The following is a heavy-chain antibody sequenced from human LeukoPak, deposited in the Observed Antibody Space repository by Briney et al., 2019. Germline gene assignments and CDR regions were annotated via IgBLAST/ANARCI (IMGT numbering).Heavy chain of an antibody. D-gene: IGHD4-17*01. Sequence: GGSLRLSCAASGFTFNNDAMNWVRQGPGKGLEWVSSISGGSEPTHYADSANGRFTISRDNAQNTLYLQMNSLRAEDTPVYYCARDYADYVGYFFFDYWGQGTLVTVSS. CDR2: ISGGSEPT. CDR1: GFTFNNDA. J-gene: IGHJ4*02. CDR3: ARDYADYVGYFFFDY. V-gene: IGHV3-23*01.